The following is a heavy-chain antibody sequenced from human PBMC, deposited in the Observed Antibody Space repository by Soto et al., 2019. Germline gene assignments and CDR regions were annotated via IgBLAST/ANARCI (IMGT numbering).Heavy chain of an antibody. Sequence: GGSLRLSCAASGFIFNTYSMDWVRQAPGKGLEWVASISPSGSYMYYGDSLKGRFTVSRDNAKNSLYLQMDSLRADDTAIYYCARFGLVTFDCWGQGTWVTFSS. CDR1: GFIFNTYS. V-gene: IGHV3-21*01. D-gene: IGHD3-3*01. CDR2: ISPSGSYM. J-gene: IGHJ4*02. CDR3: ARFGLVTFDC.